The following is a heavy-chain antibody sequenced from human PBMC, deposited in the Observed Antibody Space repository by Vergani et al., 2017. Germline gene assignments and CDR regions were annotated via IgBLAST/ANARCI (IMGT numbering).Heavy chain of an antibody. CDR1: GFTSSYYG. CDR2: ISYDGTQK. D-gene: IGHD1-1*01. J-gene: IGHJ1*01. CDR3: ATKICGTPGCQIGYFRE. Sequence: QVHLVESGGGVVQPGRSLRLSCVVSGFTSSYYGMHWVRQAPGQGLEWLAVISYDGTQKYYADSVKGRFTISRDNSKSTLYLQMNSLRTEDTAVYYCATKICGTPGCQIGYFREWGQGTLVTVSS. V-gene: IGHV3-30*03.